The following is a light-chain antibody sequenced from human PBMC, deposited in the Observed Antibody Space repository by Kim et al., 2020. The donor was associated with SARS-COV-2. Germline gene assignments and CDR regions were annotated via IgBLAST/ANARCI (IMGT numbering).Light chain of an antibody. CDR1: TSSIANNN. V-gene: IGLV6-57*03. J-gene: IGLJ2*01. Sequence: GNSVTISCTRTTSSIANNNVPWYHKRPGSAPTIVIYENSERPSGVPDPFSGSIDTSSSSASLAISELKTEDEADYYCQSYDISNVIFRGGTQLTVL. CDR3: QSYDISNVI. CDR2: ENS.